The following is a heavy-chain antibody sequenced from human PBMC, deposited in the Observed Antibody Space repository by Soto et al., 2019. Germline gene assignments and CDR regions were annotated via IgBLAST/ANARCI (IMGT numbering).Heavy chain of an antibody. CDR3: ARGDEGYCSGGSCFYCYYYYGMDV. CDR2: IIPIFGTA. CDR1: GGTFSSYA. J-gene: IGHJ6*02. Sequence: GASVKVSCKASGGTFSSYAISWVRQAPGQGLEWMGGIIPIFGTANYAQKFQGRVTITADESTSTAYMELSSLRSEDTAVYYCARGDEGYCSGGSCFYCYYYYGMDVWGQGTTVTVYS. V-gene: IGHV1-69*13. D-gene: IGHD2-15*01.